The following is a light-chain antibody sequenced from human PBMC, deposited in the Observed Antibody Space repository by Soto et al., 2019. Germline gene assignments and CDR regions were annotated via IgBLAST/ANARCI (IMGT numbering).Light chain of an antibody. Sequence: DIQMTQSPSTLSASVGDRVTITCRASQSISSWLAWYQQKPGKAPKLLIYDASSLESGVPSRFSGSGSGTKFTLTIGGLQLDDFPPYSCKKNNSYSLSIFGQGTRREIK. CDR1: QSISSW. CDR2: DAS. J-gene: IGKJ2*01. CDR3: KKNNSYSLSI. V-gene: IGKV1-5*01.